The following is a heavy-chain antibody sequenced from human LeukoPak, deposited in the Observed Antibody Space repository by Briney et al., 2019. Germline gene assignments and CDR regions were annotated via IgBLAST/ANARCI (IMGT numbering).Heavy chain of an antibody. Sequence: ASVKVSCKASGYTFTSYDINWVRQATGQGLEWMGWMNPNSGNTGYAQKFQGRVTITRNTSISTAYMELSSLRSEDTAVYCRARGLDDYYYMDVWGKGTTVTVSS. J-gene: IGHJ6*03. V-gene: IGHV1-8*03. CDR1: GYTFTSYD. CDR2: MNPNSGNT. CDR3: ARGLDDYYYMDV.